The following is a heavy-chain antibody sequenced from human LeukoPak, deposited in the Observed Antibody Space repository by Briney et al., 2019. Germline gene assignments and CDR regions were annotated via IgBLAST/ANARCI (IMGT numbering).Heavy chain of an antibody. Sequence: GGPLRLSCAASGFTFSSYGMHWVRQAPGKGLEWVAVIWYDGSNKYYADSVKGRFTISRDNSKNTLYLQMNSLRAEDTAVYYCARQQRRDGYTVDYWGQGTLVTVSS. CDR3: ARQQRRDGYTVDY. CDR1: GFTFSSYG. V-gene: IGHV3-33*01. J-gene: IGHJ4*02. CDR2: IWYDGSNK. D-gene: IGHD5-24*01.